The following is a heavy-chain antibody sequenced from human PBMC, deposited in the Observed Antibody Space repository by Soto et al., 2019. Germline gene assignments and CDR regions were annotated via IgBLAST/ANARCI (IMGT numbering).Heavy chain of an antibody. J-gene: IGHJ4*02. CDR2: ISSSSSTI. D-gene: IGHD6-13*01. CDR3: AKDMAAAGIWPPDY. CDR1: GFTFSSYS. V-gene: IGHV3-48*01. Sequence: PGGSLRLSCAASGFTFSSYSMNWVRQAPGKGLEWVSYISSSSSTIYYADSVKGRFTISRDNAKNSLYLQMNSLRAEDTAVYYCAKDMAAAGIWPPDYWGQGTQVTVSS.